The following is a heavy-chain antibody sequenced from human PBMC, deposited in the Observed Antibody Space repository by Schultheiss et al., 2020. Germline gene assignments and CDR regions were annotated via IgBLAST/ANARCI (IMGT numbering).Heavy chain of an antibody. CDR3: ARDVCSGGSCFDYYYYGMDV. J-gene: IGHJ6*02. D-gene: IGHD2-15*01. CDR2: IRSKANSYAT. CDR1: GFTFSSYG. V-gene: IGHV3-73*01. Sequence: GGSLRLSCAASGFTFSSYGMHWVRQAPGKGLEWVGRIRSKANSYATAYAASVKGRFTISRDDSKNTAYLQMNSLKTEDTAVYYCARDVCSGGSCFDYYYYGMDVWGQGTTVTGYS.